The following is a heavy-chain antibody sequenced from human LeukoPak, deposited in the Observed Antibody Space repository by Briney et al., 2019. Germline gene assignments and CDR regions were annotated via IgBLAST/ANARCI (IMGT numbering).Heavy chain of an antibody. D-gene: IGHD6-19*01. J-gene: IGHJ1*01. CDR2: IYYSGST. CDR1: GGSISSFY. V-gene: IGHV4-59*01. CDR3: ARVTGVAGTAEYFQH. Sequence: SETLSLTCTVSGGSISSFYWTWIRQPPGKGLEWIGYIYYSGSTTYNPSLKSRVTISIDASKNQFSLKVNSVTAANTAVYYCARVTGVAGTAEYFQHWGQGTLVTVSS.